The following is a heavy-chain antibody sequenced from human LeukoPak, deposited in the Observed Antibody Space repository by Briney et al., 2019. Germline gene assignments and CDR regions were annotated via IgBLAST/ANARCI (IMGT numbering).Heavy chain of an antibody. CDR2: INPNSGGT. CDR1: GYTFTRYY. J-gene: IGHJ4*02. D-gene: IGHD3-22*01. CDR3: AREGMPTGYGPYYYDSSGYSRYYFDY. V-gene: IGHV1-2*02. Sequence: GASVKVSCKASGYTFTRYYMHWVRQAPGHGLEWMGWINPNSGGTNYAPKFQGRVTRTKDTSISTAYMELSRLRSDDTAVYYCAREGMPTGYGPYYYDSSGYSRYYFDYWGQGTLVTVSS.